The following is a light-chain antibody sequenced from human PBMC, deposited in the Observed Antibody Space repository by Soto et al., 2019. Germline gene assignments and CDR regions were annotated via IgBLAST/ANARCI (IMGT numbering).Light chain of an antibody. CDR3: QQYNDYSYT. CDR1: RSINTW. V-gene: IGKV1-5*01. Sequence: DIQMTQSPSTLSASVGDRVTITCRASRSINTWLAWYQQKPGKAPKLLIYDASNLESGVPSRFSGSGSGTEFTLTITSLQPDDFATYYCQQYNDYSYTFGQGTKVDIK. CDR2: DAS. J-gene: IGKJ2*01.